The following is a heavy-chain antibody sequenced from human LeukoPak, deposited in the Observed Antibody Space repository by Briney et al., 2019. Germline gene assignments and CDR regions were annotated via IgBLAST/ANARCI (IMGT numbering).Heavy chain of an antibody. CDR1: GFTFSSYG. J-gene: IGHJ6*02. CDR3: ARAIVVVAGAINYYGMDV. CDR2: IWYDGSKK. V-gene: IGHV3-33*01. Sequence: GGSLRLSCAASGFTFSSYGMHWVRQAPGKGLEWVAVIWYDGSKKYYADSVKGRFTISRDNSKNTLYLQMNSLRAEDTAVYYCARAIVVVAGAINYYGMDVWGQGTTVTVSS. D-gene: IGHD2-2*01.